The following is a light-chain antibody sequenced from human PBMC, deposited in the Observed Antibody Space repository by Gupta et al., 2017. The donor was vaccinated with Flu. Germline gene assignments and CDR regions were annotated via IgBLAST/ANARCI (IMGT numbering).Light chain of an antibody. CDR3: QVWDSRSAAGV. J-gene: IGLJ3*02. CDR1: SIGDTS. V-gene: IGLV3-21*02. Sequence: SYVLSQEPSVSVALGQTATIICEGNSIGDTSAHWYQQRPGQAPVLVLFDDTDRPSGIPDRFSSSSSGDTATITITRVAAGYEADYFSQVWDSRSAAGVFGGGTKLTVL. CDR2: DDT.